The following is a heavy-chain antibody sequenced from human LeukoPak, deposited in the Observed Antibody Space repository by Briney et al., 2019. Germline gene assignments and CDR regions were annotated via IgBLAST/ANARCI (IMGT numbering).Heavy chain of an antibody. J-gene: IGHJ6*02. D-gene: IGHD5-12*01. CDR2: ISYDGSNK. CDR3: AKIRVATTSYYYYYYGMDV. V-gene: IGHV3-30*18. Sequence: GGSLRLSCAASAFTFSSYGMHWVRQAPGKGLEWVAVISYDGSNKYYADSVKGRFTISRDNSKNTLYLQMNSLRAEETAVYYCAKIRVATTSYYYYYYGMDVWGQGTTVTVSS. CDR1: AFTFSSYG.